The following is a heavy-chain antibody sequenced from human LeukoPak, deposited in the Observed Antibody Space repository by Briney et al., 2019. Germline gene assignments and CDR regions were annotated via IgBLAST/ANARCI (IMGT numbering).Heavy chain of an antibody. D-gene: IGHD5-24*01. Sequence: GGSLRLSCAASAYNFNDAAMTWCRQAPGKGLEWVSLIASSGRNTYYTDSVRGRFTISRDNSKKTLSLQMNSLRVEDTAIYYCAKDIQLSAWGLGTMVTVSS. V-gene: IGHV3-23*01. CDR3: AKDIQLSA. CDR1: AYNFNDAA. J-gene: IGHJ3*01. CDR2: IASSGRNT.